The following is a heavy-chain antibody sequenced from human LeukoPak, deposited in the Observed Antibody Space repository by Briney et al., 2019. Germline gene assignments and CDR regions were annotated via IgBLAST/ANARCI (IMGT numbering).Heavy chain of an antibody. CDR3: ARGLGKGYSYGRLLFDY. CDR1: GGSISSSSYY. Sequence: PSETLSLTCTVSGGSISSSSYYWGWIRQPPGKGLEWIGSIYYSGSTYYNPSLKSRVTISVDTSKNQFSLKLSSVTAADTAVYYCARGLGKGYSYGRLLFDYWGQGTLVTVSS. CDR2: IYYSGST. D-gene: IGHD5-18*01. J-gene: IGHJ4*02. V-gene: IGHV4-39*07.